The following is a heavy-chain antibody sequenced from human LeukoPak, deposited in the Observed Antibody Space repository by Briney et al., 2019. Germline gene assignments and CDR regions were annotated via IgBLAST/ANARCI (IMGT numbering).Heavy chain of an antibody. D-gene: IGHD3-10*01. V-gene: IGHV1-2*06. J-gene: IGHJ6*03. CDR2: INPNSGGT. CDR1: GYTFTGYY. Sequence: GASVKVSCKASGYTFTGYYMHWVRQAPGQGLEWMGRINPNSGGTNYAQKFQGRVTMTRDTSISTAYMGLSRLRSDDTAEYYCARGGSPYYYYYYMDVWGKGTTVTVSS. CDR3: ARGGSPYYYYYYMDV.